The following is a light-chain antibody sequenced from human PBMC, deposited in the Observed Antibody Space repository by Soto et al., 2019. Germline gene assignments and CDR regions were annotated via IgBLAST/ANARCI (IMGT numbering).Light chain of an antibody. CDR1: QSVSSY. V-gene: IGKV3-11*01. CDR3: QQYNNWTPR. CDR2: DAS. J-gene: IGKJ3*01. Sequence: EIVLTQSPATLSLSPGERATLSCRASQSVSSYLAWYQQKPGQAPMLLIYDASTRATGIPARFRGSGSGTDFTLAISSLEPEDFAVYYCQQYNNWTPRLGPGAKVDTK.